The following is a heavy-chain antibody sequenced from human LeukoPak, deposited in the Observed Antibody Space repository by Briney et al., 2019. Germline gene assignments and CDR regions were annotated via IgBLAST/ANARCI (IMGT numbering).Heavy chain of an antibody. V-gene: IGHV3-48*02. J-gene: IGHJ4*02. CDR3: ARGGSYPFDY. Sequence: GGSLRLSCAASGVTFSSYSMNWVRQAPGQGLEWVSYISSSGTTIYYADSVKGRFTISRDNAKNSVHLQMNSLRDDDTAVYHCARGGSYPFDYWGQGTLVTVSS. CDR1: GVTFSSYS. CDR2: ISSSGTTI. D-gene: IGHD3-16*02.